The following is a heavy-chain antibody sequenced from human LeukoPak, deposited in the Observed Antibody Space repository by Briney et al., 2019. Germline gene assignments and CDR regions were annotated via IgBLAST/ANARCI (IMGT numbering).Heavy chain of an antibody. CDR2: IYYSGST. D-gene: IGHD1-26*01. J-gene: IGHJ4*02. CDR3: ARFNSGSYQHYFDY. CDR1: GGSISSYY. Sequence: SETLSLTCSVSGGSISSYYWSWIRQPPGKGLEWIGSIYYSGSTYYNPSLKSRVTISVDTSKNQFSLKLSSVTAADTAVYYCARFNSGSYQHYFDYWGQGTLVTVSS. V-gene: IGHV4-39*07.